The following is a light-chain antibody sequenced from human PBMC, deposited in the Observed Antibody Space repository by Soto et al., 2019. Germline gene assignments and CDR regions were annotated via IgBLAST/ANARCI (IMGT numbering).Light chain of an antibody. CDR2: GAS. CDR1: QGVTTAY. J-gene: IGKJ3*01. CDR3: QQYGASPLFT. Sequence: EVVLTQSPGTLSLSPGERATLSCRASQGVTTAYLAWYQHKPGQAPRLLIYGASNRATRIPDRFSGSGSGTDFTLTISRLEPEDFAVYSCQQYGASPLFTFGPGTKVDLK. V-gene: IGKV3-20*01.